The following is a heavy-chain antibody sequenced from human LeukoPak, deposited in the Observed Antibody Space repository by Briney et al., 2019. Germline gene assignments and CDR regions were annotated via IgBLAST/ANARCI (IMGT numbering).Heavy chain of an antibody. Sequence: SETLSLTCTVSGASISDSDFFWAWVRQPPGKGLEWIGNIYYSGTTYYNPSLKSRVTISVDRSKNQFSLKLSSVTAADTAVYYCARGGMRFGELFDWFDPWGQGTLVTVSS. D-gene: IGHD3-10*01. CDR3: ARGGMRFGELFDWFDP. V-gene: IGHV4-39*07. CDR2: IYYSGTT. J-gene: IGHJ5*02. CDR1: GASISDSDFF.